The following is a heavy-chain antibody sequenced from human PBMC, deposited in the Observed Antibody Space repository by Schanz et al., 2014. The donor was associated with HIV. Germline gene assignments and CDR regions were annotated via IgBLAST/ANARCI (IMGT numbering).Heavy chain of an antibody. D-gene: IGHD1-26*01. CDR2: IWVDGTSK. CDR3: VKDRWELLLYFDY. CDR1: GFTYRNYG. J-gene: IGHJ4*02. V-gene: IGHV3-33*06. Sequence: QEQLVESGGGVVQPGRSLRLSCAASGFTYRNYGMHWVRQAPGKGLEWVAVIWVDGTSKFYADSVKGRFIISRDNSKNTLYLQMNSLRAEDTAVYYCVKDRWELLLYFDYWGQGTLVTVSS.